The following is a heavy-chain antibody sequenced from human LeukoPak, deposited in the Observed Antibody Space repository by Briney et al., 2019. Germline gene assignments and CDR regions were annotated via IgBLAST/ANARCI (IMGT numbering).Heavy chain of an antibody. Sequence: GGSLRLSCAASGFTFSSYAMHLVRQAPGKRLEWVAVISYDGSNKYYADSVKGRFTISRYNSKNTLYLQMNSLRAEDTAVYYCARDLRDCTNGVCYTYYFDYWGQGTLVTVSS. J-gene: IGHJ4*02. CDR3: ARDLRDCTNGVCYTYYFDY. V-gene: IGHV3-30-3*01. CDR2: ISYDGSNK. CDR1: GFTFSSYA. D-gene: IGHD2-8*01.